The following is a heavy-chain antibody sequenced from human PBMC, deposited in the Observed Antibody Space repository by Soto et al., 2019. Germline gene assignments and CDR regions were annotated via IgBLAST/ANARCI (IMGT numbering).Heavy chain of an antibody. J-gene: IGHJ5*02. D-gene: IGHD6-19*01. CDR1: GYTFTSYG. V-gene: IGHV1-18*01. Sequence: ASVKVSCKASGYTFTSYGISWVRQAPGQGLEWMGWISAYNGNTNYAQKLQGRVTMTTDTSTSTAYMELRSLRSDDTAVYYCARVLKQWLACNWFDPWGQGTLVTVSS. CDR3: ARVLKQWLACNWFDP. CDR2: ISAYNGNT.